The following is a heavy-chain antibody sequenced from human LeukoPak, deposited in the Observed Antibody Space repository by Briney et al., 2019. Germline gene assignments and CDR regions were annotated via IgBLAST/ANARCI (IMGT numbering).Heavy chain of an antibody. D-gene: IGHD6-13*01. Sequence: SETLSLTCAVYGGSLSDDYWSWIRQPPGKGPEWIGEINHSGSTKYTASLKSRVTISVDKSKNQFSLKLSSVTAADTAVYYCATRPDIAAAGPGWFDPWGQGTLVTVSS. J-gene: IGHJ5*02. V-gene: IGHV4-34*01. CDR2: INHSGST. CDR3: ATRPDIAAAGPGWFDP. CDR1: GGSLSDDY.